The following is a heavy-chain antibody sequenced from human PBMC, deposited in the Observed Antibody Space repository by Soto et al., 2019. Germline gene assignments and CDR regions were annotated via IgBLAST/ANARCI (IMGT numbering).Heavy chain of an antibody. CDR2: ISYDGSNK. J-gene: IGHJ4*02. D-gene: IGHD3-10*01. CDR3: AREEGSGSYSYTPNFDY. Sequence: QVQLVESGGGVVQPGRSLRLSCAASGFTFSSYAMHWVRQAPGKGLEWVAVISYDGSNKYYADSVKGRFTISRDNSKNTLFLQMNSLRADDTAVYYCAREEGSGSYSYTPNFDYWGQGTLVTVSS. CDR1: GFTFSSYA. V-gene: IGHV3-30-3*01.